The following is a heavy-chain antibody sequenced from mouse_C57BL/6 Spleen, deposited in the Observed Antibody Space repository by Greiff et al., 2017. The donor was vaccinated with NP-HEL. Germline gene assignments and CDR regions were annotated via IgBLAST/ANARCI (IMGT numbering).Heavy chain of an antibody. CDR1: GFSLTSYG. V-gene: IGHV2-6*01. Sequence: QVQLQQSGPGLVAPSQSLSITCTVSGFSLTSYGVDWVRQSPGKGLEWLGVIWGVGSTNYNSALKSRLSISKDNSKSQVFLKMNSLQTDDTAMYYCARYDYDVPFAYWGQGTLVTVSA. D-gene: IGHD2-4*01. J-gene: IGHJ3*01. CDR3: ARYDYDVPFAY. CDR2: IWGVGST.